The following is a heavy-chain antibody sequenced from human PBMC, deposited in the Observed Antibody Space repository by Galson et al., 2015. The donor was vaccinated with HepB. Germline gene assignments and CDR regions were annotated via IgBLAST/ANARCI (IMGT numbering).Heavy chain of an antibody. D-gene: IGHD5-12*01. J-gene: IGHJ3*01. CDR3: ARDSCFSGTCYDDAFDV. V-gene: IGHV1-3*01. Sequence: SVKVSCKASGYTFTSYSIHWVRQAPGQRFEWMGWINAGNGNTKYSQKLQGRVTITRDTSASTADMELGSLSSENTSVYYCARDSCFSGTCYDDAFDVWGQGTMVTVAA. CDR1: GYTFTSYS. CDR2: INAGNGNT.